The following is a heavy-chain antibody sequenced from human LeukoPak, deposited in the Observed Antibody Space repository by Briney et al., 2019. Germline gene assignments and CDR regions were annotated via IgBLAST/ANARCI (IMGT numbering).Heavy chain of an antibody. CDR1: GGSISIGSYY. CDR2: IYTSGST. Sequence: PSQTLSLTCTVSGGSISIGSYYWSWIRQPAGKGLEWIGRIYTSGSTNYNPSLKSRVTISVDTSKNQFSLKLSSVTAADTAVYYCARVRPYGDLHPGWFDPWGQGTLVTVSS. CDR3: ARVRPYGDLHPGWFDP. D-gene: IGHD4-17*01. J-gene: IGHJ5*02. V-gene: IGHV4-61*02.